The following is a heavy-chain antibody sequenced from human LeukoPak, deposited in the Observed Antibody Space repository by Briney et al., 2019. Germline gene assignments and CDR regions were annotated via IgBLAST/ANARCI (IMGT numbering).Heavy chain of an antibody. V-gene: IGHV4-31*03. D-gene: IGHD3-3*01. Sequence: SQTLSLTCTVSGGSISSGGYYWSWIRQHPGKGLEWIGYIYYSGSTYYNPSPKSRVTISVDTSKNQFSLKLSSVTAADTAVYYCARSSKLWSGYYYYYYGMDVWGQGTTVTVSS. J-gene: IGHJ6*02. CDR1: GGSISSGGYY. CDR3: ARSSKLWSGYYYYYYGMDV. CDR2: IYYSGST.